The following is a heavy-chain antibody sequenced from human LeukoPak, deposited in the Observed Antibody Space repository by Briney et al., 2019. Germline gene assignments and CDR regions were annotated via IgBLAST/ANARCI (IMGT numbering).Heavy chain of an antibody. D-gene: IGHD3-22*01. CDR1: GGTFSSYA. CDR3: ARDQDGDDSSGYYGEPYYFDY. Sequence: SVKVSCKASGGTFSSYAISWVRQAPGQGLEWVGRIIPIFGIANYAQKFQGRVTITADKSTSIAYMELSSLRSEDTAVYYCARDQDGDDSSGYYGEPYYFDYWGQGTLVTVSS. J-gene: IGHJ4*02. CDR2: IIPIFGIA. V-gene: IGHV1-69*04.